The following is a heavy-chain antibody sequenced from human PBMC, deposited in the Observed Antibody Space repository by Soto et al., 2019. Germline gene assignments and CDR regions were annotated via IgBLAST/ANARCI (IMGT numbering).Heavy chain of an antibody. J-gene: IGHJ6*02. V-gene: IGHV3-21*01. D-gene: IGHD2-15*01. CDR3: ARDCSGRRCYHGMDV. CDR2: ISSSGYI. Sequence: PGGSLRLSCAASGFNFNSYTINWVRQAPGKRLEWLSSISSSGYIFSTDSVRGRFTISRDNAKNSVYMQINSLRAEDTAVYFCARDCSGRRCYHGMDVWGQGSTVTGSS. CDR1: GFNFNSYT.